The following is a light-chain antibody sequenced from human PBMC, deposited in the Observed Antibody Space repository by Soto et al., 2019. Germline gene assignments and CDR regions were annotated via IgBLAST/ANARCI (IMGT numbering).Light chain of an antibody. Sequence: QSGLTQPPSASGSLGQSVTISCTGTSSDIGGYNYVSWYQQHPGKAPKLIIYAVSNRSSEVPGRFSGSKSGNTASLTVSGLLAEDEADYFCSSYAANTNLVFGTGTKLTVL. J-gene: IGLJ1*01. CDR2: AVS. CDR1: SSDIGGYNY. CDR3: SSYAANTNLV. V-gene: IGLV2-8*01.